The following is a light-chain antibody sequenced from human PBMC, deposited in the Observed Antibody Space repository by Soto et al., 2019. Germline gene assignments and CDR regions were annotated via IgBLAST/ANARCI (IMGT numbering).Light chain of an antibody. Sequence: KVLKQVPATQSVSPGGRGTLYCRASQSVRGNLAWYQQKPGQSPRLLIYGASSRATGIPVRFSGSGSGTEFTLTISSLQSEDFAVYYCQQYNNWPFITFGQGTRLEIK. CDR3: QQYNNWPFIT. CDR2: GAS. V-gene: IGKV3-15*01. CDR1: QSVRGN. J-gene: IGKJ5*01.